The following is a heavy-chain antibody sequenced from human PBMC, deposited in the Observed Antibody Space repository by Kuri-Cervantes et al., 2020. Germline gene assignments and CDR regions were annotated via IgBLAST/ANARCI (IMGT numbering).Heavy chain of an antibody. Sequence: ASVKVSCKASGYTLTELSMHWVRQAPGKGLEWMGGFDPEDGETIYAQKFQGRVTMTEDTSTDTAYMELGSLRSEDTAVYYCATDLITMVRGEVGYFDLWGRGTLVTVSS. D-gene: IGHD3-10*01. J-gene: IGHJ2*01. CDR1: GYTLTELS. CDR2: FDPEDGET. V-gene: IGHV1-24*01. CDR3: ATDLITMVRGEVGYFDL.